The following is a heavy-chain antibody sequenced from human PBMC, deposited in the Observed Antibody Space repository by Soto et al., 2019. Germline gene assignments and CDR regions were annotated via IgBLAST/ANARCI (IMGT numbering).Heavy chain of an antibody. D-gene: IGHD6-13*01. J-gene: IGHJ6*02. Sequence: EVQVLESGGGLVQPGGSLRVSCAASGFTFSSHAMTWVRQAPGKGLEWVSSISSSGGATYYADSVKGRFPISRDNSESTLYLQMHGLGAEDMAVYYCATCGMAAGGIYYYGLDVWGRGTTDTVSS. V-gene: IGHV3-23*01. CDR3: ATCGMAAGGIYYYGLDV. CDR1: GFTFSSHA. CDR2: ISSSGGAT.